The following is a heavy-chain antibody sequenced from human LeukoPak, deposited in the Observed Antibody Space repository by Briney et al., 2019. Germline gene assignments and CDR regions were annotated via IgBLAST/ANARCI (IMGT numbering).Heavy chain of an antibody. V-gene: IGHV3-23*01. Sequence: PGGSLRLSCAASGFTFSSYAMSSVRQAPGKGLEWVSAISGSGGSTYYADSVTGRVTLSRDNSKKTLYLQMNSLRAEDTAVYYCAAGDTAMVTFNYWGQGNLVTVSS. CDR1: GFTFSSYA. CDR2: ISGSGGST. D-gene: IGHD5-18*01. J-gene: IGHJ4*02. CDR3: AAGDTAMVTFNY.